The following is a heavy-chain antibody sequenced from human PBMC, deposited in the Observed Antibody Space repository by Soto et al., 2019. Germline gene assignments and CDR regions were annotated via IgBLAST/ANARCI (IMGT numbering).Heavy chain of an antibody. CDR3: ARDTVMDYYYGMDV. Sequence: QVQLVESGGGVVQPGRSLRLSCAASGFTFSSYGMHWVRQAPGKGLEWVAVIWYDGSNKYYADSVKGRFTISRDNSKNTLYLQMNSLRAEDTAVYYCARDTVMDYYYGMDVWGQGTTVTVSS. D-gene: IGHD4-17*01. J-gene: IGHJ6*02. CDR1: GFTFSSYG. V-gene: IGHV3-33*01. CDR2: IWYDGSNK.